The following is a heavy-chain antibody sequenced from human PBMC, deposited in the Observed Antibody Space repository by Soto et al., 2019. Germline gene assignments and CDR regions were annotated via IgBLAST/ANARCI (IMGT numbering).Heavy chain of an antibody. CDR1: GFTFDDYA. CDR2: ISWNSGSI. V-gene: IGHV3-9*01. J-gene: IGHJ4*02. Sequence: GGSLRPSCAASGFTFDDYAMHWVRQAPGKGLEWVSGISWNSGSIGYADSVKGRFTISRDNAKNSLYLQMNSLRAEDTALYYCAKDSIDDILTGYPPPFFDYWGQGTLVTVSS. D-gene: IGHD3-9*01. CDR3: AKDSIDDILTGYPPPFFDY.